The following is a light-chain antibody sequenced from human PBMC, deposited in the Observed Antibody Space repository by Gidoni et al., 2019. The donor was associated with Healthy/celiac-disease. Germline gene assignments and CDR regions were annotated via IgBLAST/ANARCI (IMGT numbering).Light chain of an antibody. CDR2: LGS. V-gene: IGKV2-28*01. CDR1: QSLMHSNGYNY. J-gene: IGKJ2*04. CDR3: MQALQSPRS. Sequence: EIVMSQCPLSLPVPPGEPASISCRSSQSLMHSNGYNYLAWYLQKPGQSPQLLIYLGSSLAPGVPDRFSGSGSGTDFTLKISRVEAEDFGVYYCMQALQSPRSFGQGTKLEIK.